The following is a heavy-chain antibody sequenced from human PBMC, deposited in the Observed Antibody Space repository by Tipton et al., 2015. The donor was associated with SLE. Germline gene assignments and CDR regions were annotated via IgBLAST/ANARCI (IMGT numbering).Heavy chain of an antibody. V-gene: IGHV4-61*02. CDR2: IYTSGST. Sequence: LRLSCTVSGGSISSGDYYWSWIRLPAGKGLEWIGRIYTSGSTNSNPSLKSRVTISVDTSKNQFSLKLSSVTAADTAVYYCATARIVVEPADYYYFMDVWGKGTTVTVSS. CDR3: ATARIVVEPADYYYFMDV. J-gene: IGHJ6*03. CDR1: GGSISSGDYY. D-gene: IGHD2-2*01.